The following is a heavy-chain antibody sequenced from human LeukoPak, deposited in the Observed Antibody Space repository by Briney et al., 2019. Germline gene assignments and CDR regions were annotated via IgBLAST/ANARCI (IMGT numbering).Heavy chain of an antibody. Sequence: PSETLSLTCAVSGYSISSGYYWGWIRQPPGKGLEWIGSIYHSGSTSYNPSLKSRVTISVDTSKNQFSLKLSSVTAADTAVYYCARRTVTTNADAFDIWGQGTMVTVSS. V-gene: IGHV4-38-2*01. CDR2: IYHSGST. D-gene: IGHD4-17*01. CDR3: ARRTVTTNADAFDI. CDR1: GYSISSGYY. J-gene: IGHJ3*02.